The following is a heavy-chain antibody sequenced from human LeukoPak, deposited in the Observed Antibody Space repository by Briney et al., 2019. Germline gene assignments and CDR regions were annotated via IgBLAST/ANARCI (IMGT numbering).Heavy chain of an antibody. J-gene: IGHJ4*02. V-gene: IGHV3-7*05. CDR3: GRDFD. CDR1: GFTFSNNW. CDR2: IKPDGSEK. Sequence: GGSLRLSCAAPGFTFSNNWMSWVRQAPGKGLEWVANIKPDGSEKYYVDSVKGRFTISRDNAENSLYLQMNSLRGDDTAVYYCGRDFDWGQGTLVTVSS.